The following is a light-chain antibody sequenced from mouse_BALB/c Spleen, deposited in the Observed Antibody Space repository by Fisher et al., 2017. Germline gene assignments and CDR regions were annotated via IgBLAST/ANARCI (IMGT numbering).Light chain of an antibody. J-gene: IGKJ1*01. V-gene: IGKV4-59*01. Sequence: IVLTQTPAIMSASPGEKVTMTCSASSSVSYMHWYQQKSGTSPKRWIYGTSNLASGVPVRFSGSGSGTSYSLTISRMEAEDAATYYCQQWSSYPWTFGGGTKLEIK. CDR2: GTS. CDR3: QQWSSYPWT. CDR1: SSVSY.